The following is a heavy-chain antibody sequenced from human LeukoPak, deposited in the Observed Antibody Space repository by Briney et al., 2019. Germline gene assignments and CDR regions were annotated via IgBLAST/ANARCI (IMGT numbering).Heavy chain of an antibody. D-gene: IGHD3-22*01. CDR2: INAGNGNT. J-gene: IGHJ4*02. Sequence: ASVKVSCKASGYTFTSYAMHWVRQAPGQRLEWMGWINAGNGNTKYSQKFQGRVTITRDTSASTAYMELSSLRPEDTAVYYCARDSSYYYDSSGNFDYWGQGTLVTVSS. V-gene: IGHV1-3*01. CDR1: GYTFTSYA. CDR3: ARDSSYYYDSSGNFDY.